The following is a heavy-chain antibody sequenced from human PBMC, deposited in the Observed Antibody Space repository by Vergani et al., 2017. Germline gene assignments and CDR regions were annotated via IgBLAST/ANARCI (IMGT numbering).Heavy chain of an antibody. D-gene: IGHD3-10*01. J-gene: IGHJ6*02. CDR1: GYTFTSYG. CDR2: IIPILGIA. V-gene: IGHV1-69*04. CDR3: ARDYYGSVNYYYGMDV. Sequence: QVQLVQSGAEVKKPGASVKVSCKASGYTFTSYGISWVRQAPGQGLEWMGRIIPILGIANYAQKFQGRVTITADKSTSTAYMELSSLRSEDTAVYYCARDYYGSVNYYYGMDVWGQGTTVTVSS.